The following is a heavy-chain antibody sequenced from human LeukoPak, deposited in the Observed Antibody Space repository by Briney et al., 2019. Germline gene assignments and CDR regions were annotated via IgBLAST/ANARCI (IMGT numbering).Heavy chain of an antibody. Sequence: SETLSLTCAVYGGSFSGYYWSWIRQPPGKGLEWIGEINHSGSTNYNPSLKSRVTISVDTSKNQFSLKLSSVTAADTAVYYCARLGEENTIFGVVITYYMDVWGKGTTVTVSS. V-gene: IGHV4-34*01. CDR2: INHSGST. D-gene: IGHD3-3*01. J-gene: IGHJ6*03. CDR1: GGSFSGYY. CDR3: ARLGEENTIFGVVITYYMDV.